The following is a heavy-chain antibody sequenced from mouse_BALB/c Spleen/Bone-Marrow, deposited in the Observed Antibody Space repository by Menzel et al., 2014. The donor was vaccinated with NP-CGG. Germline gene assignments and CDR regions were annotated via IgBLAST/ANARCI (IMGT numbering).Heavy chain of an antibody. J-gene: IGHJ2*01. D-gene: IGHD1-2*01. Sequence: VNVVESGAELVRPGSSVKISCKASGYAFSAYWMNWVKQRPGQGLEWIGQIYPGDGDTNYNGKFKGKATLTADKSSSTAYMQLSSLTSEDSAVYFCTRSTATFDYWGQGTTLTVSS. CDR1: GYAFSAYW. CDR2: IYPGDGDT. CDR3: TRSTATFDY. V-gene: IGHV1-80*01.